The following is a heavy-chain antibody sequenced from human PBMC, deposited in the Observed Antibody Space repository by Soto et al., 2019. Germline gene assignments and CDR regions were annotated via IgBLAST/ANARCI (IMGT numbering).Heavy chain of an antibody. CDR1: GFDFISSG. D-gene: IGHD6-13*01. Sequence: SVNVSCKASGFDFISSGIQWVRQAHGERLKRIGWIVGYSGQTHYAHKFQDRVTITRDTSTGTAYIKITSLSSQHVAVYYCSSDSRYTAIGWFVWGHWNTVTVSS. J-gene: IGHJ6*02. CDR3: SSDSRYTAIGWFV. CDR2: IVGYSGQT. V-gene: IGHV1-58*02.